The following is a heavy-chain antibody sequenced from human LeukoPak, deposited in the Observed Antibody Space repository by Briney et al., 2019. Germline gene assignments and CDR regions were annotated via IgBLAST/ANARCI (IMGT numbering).Heavy chain of an antibody. CDR3: AREIQGYCSSTSCYDYYYYGMDV. J-gene: IGHJ6*02. CDR1: GFTFSNYG. Sequence: NPGGSLRLSCAASGFTFSNYGMNWVRQAPGKGLEWISSITTAGTFKYYADSLRGRFTISRDNAKNSLFLQMDGLRAEDTAVYYCAREIQGYCSSTSCYDYYYYGMDVWGQGTTVTVSS. V-gene: IGHV3-21*01. CDR2: ITTAGTFK. D-gene: IGHD2-2*01.